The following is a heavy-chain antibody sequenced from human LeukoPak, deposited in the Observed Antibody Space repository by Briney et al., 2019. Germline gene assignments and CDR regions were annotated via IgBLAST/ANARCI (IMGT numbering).Heavy chain of an antibody. Sequence: SETLSLTCTVSGGSISSYYWSWIRQPPGKGLEWIGYIYYSGSTNYNPSLQSRVTISVDTSKNQFSLRLSSVTAADTAVYYCARENSYYDSSGYYYGSGYFDYWGQGTLVTVS. CDR3: ARENSYYDSSGYYYGSGYFDY. CDR2: IYYSGST. D-gene: IGHD3-22*01. CDR1: GGSISSYY. J-gene: IGHJ4*02. V-gene: IGHV4-59*01.